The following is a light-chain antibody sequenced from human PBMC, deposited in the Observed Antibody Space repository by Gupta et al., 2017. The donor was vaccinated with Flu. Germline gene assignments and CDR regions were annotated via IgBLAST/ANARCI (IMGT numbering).Light chain of an antibody. CDR2: WAS. CDR1: QSRLDHSNNRNY. J-gene: IGKJ4*01. CDR3: QQSDITPQG. V-gene: IGKV4-1*01. Sequence: SLGERATINCKSSQSRLDHSNNRNYLAWYQQKPGQSPKLLIYWASTRESGVPDRFSGSGSGTDFSLSISSLQAEDVAVYYCQQSDITPQGFAGGTRVEIK.